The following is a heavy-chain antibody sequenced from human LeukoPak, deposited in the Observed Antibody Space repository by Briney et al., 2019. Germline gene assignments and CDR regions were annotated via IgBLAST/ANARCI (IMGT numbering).Heavy chain of an antibody. V-gene: IGHV4-34*01. J-gene: IGHJ4*02. Sequence: SEPLSLTCDVHGGSLNAYYWTWIRQSPGRGLAWIGEIDHNGYTSYNPSLKSRLTISVDTSKKQFFLKLTSMTAADTAVYYCARDRASTYDWGQGILVTVSS. D-gene: IGHD5-18*01. CDR1: GGSLNAYY. CDR2: IDHNGYT. CDR3: ARDRASTYD.